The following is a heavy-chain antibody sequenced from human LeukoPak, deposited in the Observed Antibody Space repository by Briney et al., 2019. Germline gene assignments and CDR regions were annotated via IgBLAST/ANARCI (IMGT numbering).Heavy chain of an antibody. Sequence: GASVKVSCKASGYTFTSYAMHWVRQAPGQRLEWMGWINAGNGNTKYSQKFQGRVTITRDTSASTAYMELSSLRSEDTAVYYCARELRYFDWLYFDYWGQGTLVTVSS. J-gene: IGHJ4*02. V-gene: IGHV1-3*01. CDR2: INAGNGNT. CDR1: GYTFTSYA. CDR3: ARELRYFDWLYFDY. D-gene: IGHD3-9*01.